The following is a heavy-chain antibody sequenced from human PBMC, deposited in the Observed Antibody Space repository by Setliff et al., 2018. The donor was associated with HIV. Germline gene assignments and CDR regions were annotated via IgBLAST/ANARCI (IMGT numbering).Heavy chain of an antibody. CDR2: INPNSGGT. V-gene: IGHV1-2*02. Sequence: EASVKVSCKAYGYTFTAYYMHWVRQAPGQGLEWMGWINPNSGGTNYAQKFRGRVTMTRDTSINTAHMYLSSLRSDDTAIYFCARGTDFWSGSSNFDYWGQGTQVTVSS. D-gene: IGHD3-3*01. CDR1: GYTFTAYY. CDR3: ARGTDFWSGSSNFDY. J-gene: IGHJ4*02.